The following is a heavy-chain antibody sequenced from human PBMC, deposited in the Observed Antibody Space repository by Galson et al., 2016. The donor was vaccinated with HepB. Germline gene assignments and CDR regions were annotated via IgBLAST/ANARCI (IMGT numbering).Heavy chain of an antibody. CDR1: GDTFNTYW. V-gene: IGHV5-51*01. J-gene: IGHJ4*02. CDR3: ARFYGDGDED. Sequence: QSGAEVKKPGESLKISCQGSGDTFNTYWIGWVRQMPGKGLEWMGIIYPGDSETTYSPSFQGRVTISADKSINTAYLQWNSLKTSDTAMYFCARFYGDGDEDWGQGTLVTVSS. CDR2: IYPGDSET. D-gene: IGHD4-17*01.